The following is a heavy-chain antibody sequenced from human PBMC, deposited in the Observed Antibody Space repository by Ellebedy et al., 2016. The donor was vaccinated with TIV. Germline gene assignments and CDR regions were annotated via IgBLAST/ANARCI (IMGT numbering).Heavy chain of an antibody. CDR2: ISFDGSTN. D-gene: IGHD2-15*01. Sequence: GGSLRLSXAASGFTFSDYAFHWVRQAPGKGLEWVAVISFDGSTNYFADSVKGRFTLSRDDSKNTLYLQMSSLRAEDTAVYYCARDPVVDVTPGFDFWGQGALVTVSS. CDR3: ARDPVVDVTPGFDF. J-gene: IGHJ4*02. V-gene: IGHV3-30-3*01. CDR1: GFTFSDYA.